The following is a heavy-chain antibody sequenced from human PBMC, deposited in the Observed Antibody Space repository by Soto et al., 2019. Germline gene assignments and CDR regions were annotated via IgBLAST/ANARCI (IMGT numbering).Heavy chain of an antibody. CDR3: ARFLPSRVAAPYYFDY. J-gene: IGHJ4*02. D-gene: IGHD2-15*01. Sequence: QVQLVQSGAEVKKPGSSVKVSCKASGGTFSSYTISWVRQAPGQGLEWMGRIIPILGIANYAQKFQGRVTITADKCTRTAYMELSSLRSEDTAVYYCARFLPSRVAAPYYFDYWGPGAVVTFSS. CDR2: IIPILGIA. V-gene: IGHV1-69*02. CDR1: GGTFSSYT.